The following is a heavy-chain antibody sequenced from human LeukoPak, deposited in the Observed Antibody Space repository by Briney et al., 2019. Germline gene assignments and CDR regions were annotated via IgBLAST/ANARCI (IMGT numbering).Heavy chain of an antibody. V-gene: IGHV4-4*07. CDR2: IYTSGST. D-gene: IGHD6-13*01. CDR1: GGSISSYY. Sequence: SETLSLTCTVSGGSISSYYWSWIRQPPGKGLEWIGRIYTSGSTNYNPSLKSRVTMSVDTSKNQFSLKLSSVTAADTAVYYCARAAPRYSSSWSLYYFDYWGQGTLVTVSS. J-gene: IGHJ4*02. CDR3: ARAAPRYSSSWSLYYFDY.